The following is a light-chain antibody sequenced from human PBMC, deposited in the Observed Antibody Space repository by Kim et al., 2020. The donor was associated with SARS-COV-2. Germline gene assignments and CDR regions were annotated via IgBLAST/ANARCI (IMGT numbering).Light chain of an antibody. V-gene: IGKV1-9*01. CDR2: AAS. CDR1: QGISSY. Sequence: DIQLTQSPSFLSASVGDRVTITCRASQGISSYLAWYQQKPGKAPKLLISAASTLRGGVPSRFSGSGSGTQFTLTISSLQPEDFATYYCQQVNSYPPGFTFGPGTKVDIK. J-gene: IGKJ3*01. CDR3: QQVNSYPPGFT.